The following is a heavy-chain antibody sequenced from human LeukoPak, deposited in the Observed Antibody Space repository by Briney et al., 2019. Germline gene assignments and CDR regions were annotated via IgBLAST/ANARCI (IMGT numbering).Heavy chain of an antibody. CDR1: GSTFNTYG. CDR3: AKEWNNWNYENWFDS. CDR2: IRFDGSDK. Sequence: GGSLRLSCAASGSTFNTYGMHWVRQAPGKGLEWVAFIRFDGSDKYYADSVKGRFTISRDTSKSTLYLQINSLRGEDTAVYYCAKEWNNWNYENWFDSWGQGTLVTVSS. D-gene: IGHD1-7*01. J-gene: IGHJ5*01. V-gene: IGHV3-30*02.